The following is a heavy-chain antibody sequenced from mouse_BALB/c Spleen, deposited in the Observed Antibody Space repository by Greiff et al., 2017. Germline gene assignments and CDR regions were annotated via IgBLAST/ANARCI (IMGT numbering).Heavy chain of an antibody. V-gene: IGHV1-87*01. CDR2: IYPGDGDT. J-gene: IGHJ4*01. Sequence: QVQLKQSGAELARPGASVKLSCKASGYTFTSYWMQWVKQRPGQGLEWIGAIYPGDGDTRYTQKFKGKATLTADKSSSTAYMQLSSLASEDSAVYYCARWYDYYYAMDYWGQGTSVTVSS. CDR1: GYTFTSYW. CDR3: ARWYDYYYAMDY. D-gene: IGHD2-4*01.